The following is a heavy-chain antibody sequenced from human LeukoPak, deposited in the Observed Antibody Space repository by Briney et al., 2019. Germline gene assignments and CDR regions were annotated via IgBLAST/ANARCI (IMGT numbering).Heavy chain of an antibody. Sequence: GSLRLSCTASGFTFSSYAMSWIRQPPGKGLEWIGEINHSGSTNYNPSLKSRVTISVDTSKNQFSLKLSSVTAADTAVYYCARGGELLWFGDHRKLDYWGQGTLVTVSS. V-gene: IGHV4-34*01. CDR3: ARGGELLWFGDHRKLDY. J-gene: IGHJ4*02. CDR2: INHSGST. CDR1: GFTFSSYA. D-gene: IGHD3-10*01.